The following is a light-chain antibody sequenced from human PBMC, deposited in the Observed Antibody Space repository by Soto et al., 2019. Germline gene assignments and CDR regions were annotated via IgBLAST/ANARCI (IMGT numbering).Light chain of an antibody. Sequence: EIVLTQSPATLSLSPGDSATLSCRASQGVSRYLAWYQQKPGQAPRLLIYGTSNRATGIPARFSGSGSGTDFTLYISSLEPEDFAVYYCQQRSSWPWVTFGPGTKVEI. CDR1: QGVSRY. CDR2: GTS. CDR3: QQRSSWPWVT. V-gene: IGKV3-11*01. J-gene: IGKJ3*01.